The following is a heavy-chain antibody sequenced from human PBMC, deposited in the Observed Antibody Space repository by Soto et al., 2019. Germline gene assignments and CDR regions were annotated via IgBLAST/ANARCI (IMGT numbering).Heavy chain of an antibody. V-gene: IGHV4-59*01. Sequence: SETLSLTCTVSGGSISSYYWSWIRQPPGKGLEWIGYIYYNGSTYYNPSLKSRVTISVDTSKNQFSLKLSSVTAADTAVYYCAKPLRGVIEFDYWGQGTLVTVSS. D-gene: IGHD3-10*01. CDR1: GGSISSYY. CDR3: AKPLRGVIEFDY. J-gene: IGHJ4*02. CDR2: IYYNGST.